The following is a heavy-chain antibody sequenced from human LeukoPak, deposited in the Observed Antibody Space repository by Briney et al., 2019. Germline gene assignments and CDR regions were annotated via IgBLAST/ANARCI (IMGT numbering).Heavy chain of an antibody. D-gene: IGHD6-19*01. J-gene: IGHJ4*02. V-gene: IGHV4-34*01. CDR3: ARDRGGFAVYYFDY. Sequence: SETLSLTCAVYGGSFSGYYWSWIRQPPGKGLEWIGEINHSGSTNYNPSLKSRVTISVDTSKNQFSLKLSSVTAADTAVYYCARDRGGFAVYYFDYWGQGTLVTVSS. CDR2: INHSGST. CDR1: GGSFSGYY.